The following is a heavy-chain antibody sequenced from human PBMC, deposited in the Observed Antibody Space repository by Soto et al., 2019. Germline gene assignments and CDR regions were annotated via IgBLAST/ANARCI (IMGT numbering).Heavy chain of an antibody. CDR3: ARGPQGYCSGGSCGMDV. Sequence: QTLSLTCAISGDSVSSNSAACNWIRHSPSRGLEWLGRTYYRSKWYNDYAVSVKSRITINPDTSKNQFSLQLKSVTPEDTAVYYCARGPQGYCSGGSCGMDVWGQGTKVTVSS. CDR1: GDSVSSNSAA. V-gene: IGHV6-1*01. D-gene: IGHD2-15*01. J-gene: IGHJ6*02. CDR2: TYYRSKWYN.